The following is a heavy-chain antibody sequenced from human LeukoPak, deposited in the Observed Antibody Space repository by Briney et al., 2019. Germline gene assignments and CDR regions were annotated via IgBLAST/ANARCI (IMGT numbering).Heavy chain of an antibody. D-gene: IGHD6-19*01. CDR1: YDSISTYY. Sequence: SETLSLTCSVSYDSISTYYWSWIRQPPGKGLEWIGYIYYIGSTNYNPSLKSRVIISIDASKNQFFLRLSSVTAADTAIYYCARSTSGWYFDAFDIWGQGTMVTVSS. CDR2: IYYIGST. V-gene: IGHV4-59*01. J-gene: IGHJ3*02. CDR3: ARSTSGWYFDAFDI.